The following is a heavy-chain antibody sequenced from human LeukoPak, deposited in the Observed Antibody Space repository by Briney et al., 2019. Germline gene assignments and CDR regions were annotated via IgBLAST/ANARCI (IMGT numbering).Heavy chain of an antibody. CDR2: ISYDGSNK. D-gene: IGHD1-1*01. V-gene: IGHV3-30-3*01. CDR1: GFTFSTYA. Sequence: PGGSLRLSCAASGFTFSTYAMHWVRQVPGKGLEWVAVISYDGSNKYYADSVKGRFTISRDNSKNTLYLQMNSPRGEDTGVYYCARDLETEPGQGPDYWGQGTLVTVSS. J-gene: IGHJ4*02. CDR3: ARDLETEPGQGPDY.